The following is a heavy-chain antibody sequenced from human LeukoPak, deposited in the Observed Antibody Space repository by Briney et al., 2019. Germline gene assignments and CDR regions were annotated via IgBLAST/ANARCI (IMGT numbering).Heavy chain of an antibody. CDR2: IKSKYDGGTT. CDR3: ATGGYFFDY. D-gene: IGHD2-15*01. CDR1: GSTFSNAW. Sequence: AGGSLRLSCTGSGSTFSNAWMNWVRQAPGKGLDWVGRIKSKYDGGTTDYATPVKGRFTISRDDSESTVYLQINSLKTEDTAVYYCATGGYFFDYWGQGTLVTVSS. J-gene: IGHJ4*02. V-gene: IGHV3-15*01.